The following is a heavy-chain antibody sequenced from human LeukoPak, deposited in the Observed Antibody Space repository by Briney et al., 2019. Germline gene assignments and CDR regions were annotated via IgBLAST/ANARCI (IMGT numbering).Heavy chain of an antibody. D-gene: IGHD3-16*02. Sequence: GASAKVSCKASGYTFTSYDINWVRQATGQGLEWMGWMNPNSGNTGYAQKFQGRVTMTRRTSISTAYMELSSLRSEDTGVYYCARAPYYDYVWGSYRPDYWGQGTLVTVSS. J-gene: IGHJ4*02. V-gene: IGHV1-8*01. CDR2: MNPNSGNT. CDR1: GYTFTSYD. CDR3: ARAPYYDYVWGSYRPDY.